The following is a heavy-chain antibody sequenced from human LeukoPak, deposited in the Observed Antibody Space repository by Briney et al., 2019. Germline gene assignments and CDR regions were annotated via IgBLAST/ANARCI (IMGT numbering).Heavy chain of an antibody. CDR1: GFTFSSYG. D-gene: IGHD1-26*01. Sequence: PGGSLRLSCAASGFTFSSYGMHWVRQAPGKGLEWVAFIRYDGSNKYYADSVKGRFTISRDNSKNTLYLQMNSLRVEDTAVYYCAKGGSYYSYYYYYMDVWGKGTTVTISS. J-gene: IGHJ6*03. CDR3: AKGGSYYSYYYYYMDV. CDR2: IRYDGSNK. V-gene: IGHV3-30*02.